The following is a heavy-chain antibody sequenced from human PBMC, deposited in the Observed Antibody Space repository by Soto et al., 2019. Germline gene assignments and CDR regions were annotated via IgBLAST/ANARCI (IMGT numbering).Heavy chain of an antibody. CDR2: IKKDGSEK. D-gene: IGHD3-3*01. CDR1: GFTFSSYW. V-gene: IGHV3-7*01. J-gene: IGHJ6*02. Sequence: GGSLRLSCSASGFTFSSYWMSGVRQAPGKGLGGVANIKKDGSEKYYVATVKGRSTISRDNAKNSLYLQMNCLRAEDTAVYYCARDRYSYYDFWSGSLPYYYYGMDVWGQGTTVTVSS. CDR3: ARDRYSYYDFWSGSLPYYYYGMDV.